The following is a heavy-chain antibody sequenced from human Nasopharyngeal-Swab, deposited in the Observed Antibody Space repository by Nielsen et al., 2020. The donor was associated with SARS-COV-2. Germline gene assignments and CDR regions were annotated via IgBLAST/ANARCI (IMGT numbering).Heavy chain of an antibody. CDR2: ISYDGSNK. CDR3: AKIGGDSTELRAFDI. V-gene: IGHV3-30*18. D-gene: IGHD3-16*01. Sequence: GAPLKISCAASGFTSSSYRIHWPPHAPGKALEWVAVISYDGSNKYYADSVKGRFTISRDNSKNTLYLQMNSLRAEDTAVYYCAKIGGDSTELRAFDIWGQGTMVTVSS. CDR1: GFTSSSYR. J-gene: IGHJ3*02.